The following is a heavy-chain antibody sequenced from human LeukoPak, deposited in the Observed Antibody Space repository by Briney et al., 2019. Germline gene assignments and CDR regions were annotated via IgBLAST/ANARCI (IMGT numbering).Heavy chain of an antibody. CDR3: VSFYETY. CDR1: GFTFSSYW. D-gene: IGHD2/OR15-2a*01. V-gene: IGHV3-74*01. CDR2: IYSDGSST. Sequence: PGGSPRLSCAASGFTFSSYWMNWVRQAPGKGLVWVSRIYSDGSSTNYADSVKGRFTISKDNAKNTVYLQMNSLRAEDTAVYYCVSFYETYWGRGTLVTVSS. J-gene: IGHJ4*02.